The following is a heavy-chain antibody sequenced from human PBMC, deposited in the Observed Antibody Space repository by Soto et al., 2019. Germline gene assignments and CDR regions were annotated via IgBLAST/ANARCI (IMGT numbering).Heavy chain of an antibody. Sequence: GGSLRLSCAASGFTFSSYWMSWVRQAPGKGLEWVANIKQDGSEKYYVDSVKGRFTISRDNAKNSLYLQMNSLRAEDTAVYYCARATDIVLMDRHFFFDYWGQGTLVTVSS. D-gene: IGHD2-8*01. J-gene: IGHJ4*02. CDR3: ARATDIVLMDRHFFFDY. V-gene: IGHV3-7*01. CDR2: IKQDGSEK. CDR1: GFTFSSYW.